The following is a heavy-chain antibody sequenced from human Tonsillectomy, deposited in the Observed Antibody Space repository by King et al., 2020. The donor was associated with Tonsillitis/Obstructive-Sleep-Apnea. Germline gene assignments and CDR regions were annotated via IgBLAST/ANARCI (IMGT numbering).Heavy chain of an antibody. CDR3: ARDGGAARPRPGDDFADDYYMDV. CDR1: GYTFTSYY. D-gene: IGHD3-3*01. J-gene: IGHJ6*03. Sequence: VQLVESGAEVKKPGASVKVSCKASGYTFTSYYMHWVRQAPGQGLEWMGIINPSGGSTSYAQKFQGRVTMTRDTSTSTVYMELSSLGSEDTAVYYCARDGGAARPRPGDDFADDYYMDVWGKGTTVTVSS. CDR2: INPSGGST. V-gene: IGHV1-46*01.